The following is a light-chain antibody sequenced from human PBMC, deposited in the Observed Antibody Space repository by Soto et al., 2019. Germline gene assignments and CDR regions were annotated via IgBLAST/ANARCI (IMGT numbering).Light chain of an antibody. V-gene: IGKV3-20*01. J-gene: IGKJ2*01. CDR2: AAS. CDR3: HQYYNAPQL. Sequence: EIVLMQSPGTLSLSPGERATLSCRASQTLKRTYIAWYQQKPGQAPRVLIYAASKRAAGTPDRFSGSGSGTDFSLTISRLEPEDFAVYYYHQYYNAPQLFGQGTKVEIK. CDR1: QTLKRTY.